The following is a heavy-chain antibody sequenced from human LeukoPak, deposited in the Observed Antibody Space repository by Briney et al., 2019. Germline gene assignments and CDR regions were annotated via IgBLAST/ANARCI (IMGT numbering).Heavy chain of an antibody. D-gene: IGHD1-26*01. J-gene: IGHJ2*01. Sequence: GGSLRLSCAASGFTFSSYAMHWVRQAPGKVLEWVAVISYDGSNKYYADSVKGRFTISRDNSKNTLYLQMNSLRAEDTAVYYCARDQWSGSYYGLNPFDLWGRGTLVTVSS. V-gene: IGHV3-30-3*01. CDR2: ISYDGSNK. CDR1: GFTFSSYA. CDR3: ARDQWSGSYYGLNPFDL.